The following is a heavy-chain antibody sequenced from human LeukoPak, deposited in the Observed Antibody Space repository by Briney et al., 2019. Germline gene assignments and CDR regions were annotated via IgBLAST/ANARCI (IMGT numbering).Heavy chain of an antibody. J-gene: IGHJ2*01. V-gene: IGHV4-59*01. CDR1: GGSISSYY. Sequence: PSETLSLTCTVSGGSISSYYWSWIRQPPGKGLEWIGYIYYSGGTNYNPSLKSRVTISLDTSKNQFSLRLSSVTAADTAVYYCAGSGYDLYWYFDLWGRGTLVTVSS. D-gene: IGHD5-12*01. CDR2: IYYSGGT. CDR3: AGSGYDLYWYFDL.